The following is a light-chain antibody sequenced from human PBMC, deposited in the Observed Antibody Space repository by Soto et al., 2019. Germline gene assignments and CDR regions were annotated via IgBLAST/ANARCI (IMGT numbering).Light chain of an antibody. J-gene: IGKJ1*01. CDR2: GAS. CDR3: YQYNTWPPWT. CDR1: ESVIRN. Sequence: ETVMTQSPVTLYVSPGERATLSCRASESVIRNLAWYQQKPGQAPRLIMYGASIRASGVPARFSGSGSGTEFTLTISSQQSEDYAVYGCYQYNTWPPWTFGGGTKVEVK. V-gene: IGKV3-15*01.